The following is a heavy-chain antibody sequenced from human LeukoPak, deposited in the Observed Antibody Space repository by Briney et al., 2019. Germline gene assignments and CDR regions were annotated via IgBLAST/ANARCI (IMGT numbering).Heavy chain of an antibody. J-gene: IGHJ6*02. CDR3: ATQLGIGYYYYGMDV. CDR1: GGSISSYY. Sequence: SETLFLTCTVSGGSISSYYWSWIRQPPGKGLEWIGYIYYSGSTNYNPSLKSRVTISVDTSKNQFSLKLSSVTAADTAVYYCATQLGIGYYYYGMDVWGQGTTVTVSS. D-gene: IGHD7-27*01. V-gene: IGHV4-59*08. CDR2: IYYSGST.